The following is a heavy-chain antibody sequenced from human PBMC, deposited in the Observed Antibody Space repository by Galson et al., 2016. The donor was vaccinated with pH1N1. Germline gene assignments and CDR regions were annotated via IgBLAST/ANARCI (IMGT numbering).Heavy chain of an antibody. J-gene: IGHJ6*02. D-gene: IGHD1-1*01. CDR3: AKTTTHDLWYYYGMDV. CDR2: ISTTGGET. CDR1: GFTFSSFA. Sequence: SLRLSCAASGFTFSSFAMNWVRQGPGKGLEWVSSISTTGGETYYADSVKGRFTISRDNSKNTLYLQVNSLRAGDTAVYFCAKTTTHDLWYYYGMDVWGHGTAVTVSS. V-gene: IGHV3-23*01.